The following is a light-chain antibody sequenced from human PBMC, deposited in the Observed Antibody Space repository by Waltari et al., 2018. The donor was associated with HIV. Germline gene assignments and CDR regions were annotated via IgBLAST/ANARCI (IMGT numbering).Light chain of an antibody. CDR2: IAS. V-gene: IGKV1-9*01. J-gene: IGKJ2*01. CDR3: QQLNSYPHT. CDR1: QGISSH. Sequence: DIQLTQSPSFMSASVGDRVTITCRASQGISSHLAWYQHKPGKAPKLLIYIASTLQSGVQSRFSGSGSGTEFTLTISSLQHEDFATYYCQQLNSYPHTFGQGTKLEIK.